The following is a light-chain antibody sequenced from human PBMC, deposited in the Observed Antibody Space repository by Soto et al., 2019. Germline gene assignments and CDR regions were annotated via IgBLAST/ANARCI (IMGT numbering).Light chain of an antibody. J-gene: IGKJ1*01. CDR3: QQSFSTLWT. Sequence: DIQMTPSPSSLSASVGDTVIISCRASQSISIYSNWYQQKPGTAPRLLIYSASIRQSGVPSRFSGSGSGSDFTLTISGLQPGDFATYYCQQSFSTLWTFGQGTKVDI. CDR2: SAS. CDR1: QSISIY. V-gene: IGKV1-39*01.